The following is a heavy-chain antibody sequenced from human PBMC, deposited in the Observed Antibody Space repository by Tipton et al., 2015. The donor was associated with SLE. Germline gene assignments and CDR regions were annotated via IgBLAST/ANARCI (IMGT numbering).Heavy chain of an antibody. V-gene: IGHV4-61*01. CDR2: IYYSGST. D-gene: IGHD3-22*01. CDR3: ARDRDYDSTGPLGWFDP. Sequence: TLSLTCTVSGGSVSSGSYYWSWIRQPPGKGLEWIGYIYYSGSTNYNPSLKSRVTISVDTSKNQFSLKVSSVTAADTAVYYCARDRDYDSTGPLGWFDPWGQGTLVTVSS. CDR1: GGSVSSGSYY. J-gene: IGHJ5*02.